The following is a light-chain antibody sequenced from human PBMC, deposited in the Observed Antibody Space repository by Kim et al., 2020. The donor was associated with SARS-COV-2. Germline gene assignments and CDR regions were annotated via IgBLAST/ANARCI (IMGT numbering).Light chain of an antibody. CDR3: QQRSNWPRGFT. Sequence: EIVLTQSPATLSLSPGERATLSCRASQSVSSYLAWYQQKPDQAPRLLIYDASNRATGIPARFSGSGSGTDFTLTISSLEPEDFAVYYCQQRSNWPRGFTFGPGTKVDIK. J-gene: IGKJ3*01. CDR2: DAS. V-gene: IGKV3-11*01. CDR1: QSVSSY.